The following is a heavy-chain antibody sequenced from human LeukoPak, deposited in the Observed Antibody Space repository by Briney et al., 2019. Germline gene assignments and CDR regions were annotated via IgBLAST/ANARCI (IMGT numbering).Heavy chain of an antibody. J-gene: IGHJ2*01. CDR3: ARGPDIASAPGPIEWYFDL. D-gene: IGHD2-2*02. CDR1: GGTFSNHA. Sequence: ASVKVSCKASGGTFSNHAINWLRQAPGQGLEWVGGIIPFIGTSNYAQKVQGRVAITADDSTTTAYMELTRLTSDDTAAYFCARGPDIASAPGPIEWYFDLWGRGTLVTVSS. CDR2: IIPFIGTS. V-gene: IGHV1-69*13.